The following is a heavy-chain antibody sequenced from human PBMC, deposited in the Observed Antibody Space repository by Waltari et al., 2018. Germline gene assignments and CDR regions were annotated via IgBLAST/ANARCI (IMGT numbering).Heavy chain of an antibody. V-gene: IGHV3-21*01. CDR2: ISSSSSYI. Sequence: EVQLVESGGGLVKPGGSLRLSCAASVFTFSSYSMNWVRQAPGKGLEWVSSISSSSSYIYYEDSVKGRFTISRDNAKNSLYLQMNSLRAEDTAVYYCARDKKAAGYFDLWGRGTLVTVSS. CDR3: ARDKKAAGYFDL. CDR1: VFTFSSYS. D-gene: IGHD6-13*01. J-gene: IGHJ2*01.